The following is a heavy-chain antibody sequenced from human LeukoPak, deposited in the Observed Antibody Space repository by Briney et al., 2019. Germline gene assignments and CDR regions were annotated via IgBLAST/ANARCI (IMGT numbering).Heavy chain of an antibody. CDR1: GYTFITYG. J-gene: IGHJ4*02. CDR2: ISPYNGRT. D-gene: IGHD1-26*01. CDR3: ARGGGGSPWSDY. Sequence: ASVKVSCKASGYTFITYGINWTRQAPGQGLEWMAWISPYNGRTDYAPKFQDRVTLTTNTSTGTVFMELRDLTSADTAQYYCARGGGGSPWSDYWGQGTLVTVSS. V-gene: IGHV1-18*01.